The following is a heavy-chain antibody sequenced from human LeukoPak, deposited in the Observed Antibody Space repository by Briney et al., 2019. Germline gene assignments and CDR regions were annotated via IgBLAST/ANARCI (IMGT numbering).Heavy chain of an antibody. D-gene: IGHD3-10*01. CDR2: IRSDGSNT. CDR1: GFSFSDFD. Sequence: GGSLRLSCATSGFSFSDFDMQWVRQAPGQGLEWVAFIRSDGSNTYYGDSVKGRFTISRDNSKKILHLQMNSLRPGDTALYYCAIIPLGGRFDYWGQGTLVIVPS. J-gene: IGHJ4*02. V-gene: IGHV3-30*02. CDR3: AIIPLGGRFDY.